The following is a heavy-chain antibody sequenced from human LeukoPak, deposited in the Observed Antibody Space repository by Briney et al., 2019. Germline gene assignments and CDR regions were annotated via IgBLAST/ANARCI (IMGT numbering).Heavy chain of an antibody. Sequence: GGSLRLSCAASGFTFDDYAMHWVRQAPGKGLEWVSGISWNSGSIGYADSVKGRFTISRDNAKNTLYLQMNSLRVEDTAVYYCARDHSSGWYSWFDPWGQGTLVTVSS. CDR1: GFTFDDYA. CDR3: ARDHSSGWYSWFDP. D-gene: IGHD6-19*01. CDR2: ISWNSGSI. J-gene: IGHJ5*02. V-gene: IGHV3-9*01.